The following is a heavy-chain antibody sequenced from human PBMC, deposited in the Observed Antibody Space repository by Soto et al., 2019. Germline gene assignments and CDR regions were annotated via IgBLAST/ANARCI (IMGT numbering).Heavy chain of an antibody. J-gene: IGHJ4*02. CDR3: ARGFPTVVTVDY. D-gene: IGHD4-17*01. CDR2: IYYSGST. CDR1: GGSISSSSYY. Sequence: QLQLQESGPGLVKPSETLSLTCTVSGGSISSSSYYWGWIRQPPGKGLEWIGSIYYSGSTYYNPSLKSRVAISVDTSKNQFTLKLSSVTAADTAVYYCARGFPTVVTVDYWGQGTLVTVSS. V-gene: IGHV4-39*01.